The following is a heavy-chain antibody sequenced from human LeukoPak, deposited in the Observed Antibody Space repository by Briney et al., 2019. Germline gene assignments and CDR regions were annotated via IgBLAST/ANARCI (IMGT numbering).Heavy chain of an antibody. V-gene: IGHV3-23*01. D-gene: IGHD4-17*01. Sequence: GGSLRLSCAASGFTFSSYAMSWVRQAQGKGLELVSAISGSGGSTYYADSVKGRFTISRDNSKTTLYLQMNSLRAEDTAVYYCANLPSISQPLRFWGQGTLVTVSS. CDR1: GFTFSSYA. J-gene: IGHJ4*02. CDR2: ISGSGGST. CDR3: ANLPSISQPLRF.